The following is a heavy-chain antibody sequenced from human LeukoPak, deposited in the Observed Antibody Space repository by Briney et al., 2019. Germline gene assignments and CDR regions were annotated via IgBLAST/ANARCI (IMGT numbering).Heavy chain of an antibody. CDR1: GFTFSTFW. D-gene: IGHD6-13*01. V-gene: IGHV3-7*01. Sequence: PGGSLRLSCAASGFTFSTFWMSWVRQAPGKGLEWVANIKQDETEKYYVDSVKGRFYISRDNARNSLSLQMNRLRPEDTAVYYCARAPWQPSPFDFWGQGVLVTVSS. J-gene: IGHJ4*02. CDR2: IKQDETEK. CDR3: ARAPWQPSPFDF.